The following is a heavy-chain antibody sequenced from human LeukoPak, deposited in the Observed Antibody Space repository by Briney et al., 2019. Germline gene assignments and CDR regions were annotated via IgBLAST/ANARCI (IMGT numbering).Heavy chain of an antibody. CDR3: AKDRWISTSCSQGNWFDA. CDR2: ICWDGGSI. D-gene: IGHD2-2*01. J-gene: IGHJ5*01. CDR1: GFTFGGYA. Sequence: GRSLRLSCAASGFTFGGYAMHWVRQAPGKGLEWVSGICWDGGSIYYADSVKGRFTISRDNSKNSLYLQMNSLRAEDTALYYCAKDRWISTSCSQGNWFDAWGQGTLVTVSS. V-gene: IGHV3-9*01.